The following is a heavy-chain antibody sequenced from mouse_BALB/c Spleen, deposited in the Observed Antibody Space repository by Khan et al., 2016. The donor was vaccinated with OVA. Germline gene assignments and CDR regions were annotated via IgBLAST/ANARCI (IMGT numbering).Heavy chain of an antibody. CDR1: GYSFTNYW. CDR3: ARSYDSFYFDY. D-gene: IGHD2-4*01. Sequence: VQLQQSGTVLARPGASVKMSCKASGYSFTNYWMHWVKQWPGQVLEWIGTIYPGNSDTRYNQKFKDKAKLTAVTSASTAYMDLSSLTSVDSAVYYCARSYDSFYFDYWGQGSTLTVSS. CDR2: IYPGNSDT. V-gene: IGHV1-5*01. J-gene: IGHJ2*01.